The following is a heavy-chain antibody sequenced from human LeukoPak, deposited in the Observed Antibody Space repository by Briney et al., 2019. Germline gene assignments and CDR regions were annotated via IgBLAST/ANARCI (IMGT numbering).Heavy chain of an antibody. CDR3: ARGGSSSWLVY. CDR2: IYPGDSGN. V-gene: IGHV5-51*01. D-gene: IGHD6-13*01. Sequence: GESLKISCRGSGYSFPSYWIASGRQMPGKGLEWMWIIYPGDSGNRYSPSFQGQVTISAEKSISTAYLQWSRLKASDTAMSYCARGGSSSWLVYWGQGPLVTVSS. J-gene: IGHJ4*02. CDR1: GYSFPSYW.